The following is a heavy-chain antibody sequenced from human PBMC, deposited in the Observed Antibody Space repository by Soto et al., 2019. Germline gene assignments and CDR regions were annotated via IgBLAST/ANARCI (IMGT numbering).Heavy chain of an antibody. CDR3: ARGVVRGVRYHWFDP. Sequence: SVKVSCKASGGTFSSYAISWVRQAPGQGLEWMGGIIPIFGTANYAQKFQGRVTITADESTSKAYMELSSLRSEDTAVYYCARGVVRGVRYHWFDPWGQGTLVTVSS. J-gene: IGHJ5*02. CDR1: GGTFSSYA. V-gene: IGHV1-69*13. CDR2: IIPIFGTA. D-gene: IGHD3-10*01.